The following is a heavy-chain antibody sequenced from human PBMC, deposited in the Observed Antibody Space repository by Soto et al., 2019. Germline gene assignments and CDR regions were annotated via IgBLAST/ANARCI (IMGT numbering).Heavy chain of an antibody. CDR3: VKGQVWTQRGLDY. CDR2: IYYSGST. V-gene: IGHV4-59*01. J-gene: IGHJ4*02. CDR1: GGSISSYY. D-gene: IGHD1-1*01. Sequence: SETLSLTCTVSGGSISSYYWSWIRQPPGKGLEWIGYIYYSGSTNYNPSLKSRVTISVDTSKNQFSLKLSSVTAADTAVYYCVKGQVWTQRGLDYWGRGTLVTVSS.